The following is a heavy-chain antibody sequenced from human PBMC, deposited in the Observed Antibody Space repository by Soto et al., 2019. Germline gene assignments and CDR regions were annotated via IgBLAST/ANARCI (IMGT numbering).Heavy chain of an antibody. CDR3: ASGDAWEALLAH. CDR2: IYFSGST. V-gene: IGHV4-31*03. CDR1: GASINSGGYY. J-gene: IGHJ4*02. D-gene: IGHD4-17*01. Sequence: QVQLQESGPGLVKPSETLSLTCTVSGASINSGGYYWSWIRQLPGKGLEWIGYIYFSGSTYYNPSLESRVTISLDTPQNQFSLKLSSVTAADTAMYFCASGDAWEALLAHWGQGILVTVSS.